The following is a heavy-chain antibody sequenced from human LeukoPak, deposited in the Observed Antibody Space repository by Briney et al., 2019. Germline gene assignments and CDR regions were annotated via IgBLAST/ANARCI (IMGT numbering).Heavy chain of an antibody. J-gene: IGHJ3*02. Sequence: GGSLRLSCAASGFTFSSYATSWVRQAPGKGLEWVSAISGSGGSTYYADSVKGRFTISRDNSKNTLYLQMNSLRAEDTAVYYCAKVTLTYYDYVWGSYRSDAFDIWGQGTMVTVSS. CDR2: ISGSGGST. D-gene: IGHD3-16*02. V-gene: IGHV3-23*01. CDR1: GFTFSSYA. CDR3: AKVTLTYYDYVWGSYRSDAFDI.